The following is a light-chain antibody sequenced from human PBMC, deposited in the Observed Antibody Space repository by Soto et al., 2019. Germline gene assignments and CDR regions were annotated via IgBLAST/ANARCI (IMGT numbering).Light chain of an antibody. V-gene: IGKV3-11*01. CDR2: DAS. CDR1: QSVSSN. CDR3: QQRSNWPIT. Sequence: EIGVTQCPASLSVSPGKRATLSCRASQSVSSNLAWYQQKPGQAPRLLIYDASNRATGIPARFSGSGSGTDFTLTISSLEPEDFAVYYCQQRSNWPITFGQGSRLEIK. J-gene: IGKJ5*01.